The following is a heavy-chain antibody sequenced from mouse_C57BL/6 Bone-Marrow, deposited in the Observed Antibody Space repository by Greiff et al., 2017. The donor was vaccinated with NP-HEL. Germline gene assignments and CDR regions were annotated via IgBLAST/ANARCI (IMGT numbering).Heavy chain of an antibody. J-gene: IGHJ3*01. CDR3: APITTVVATPAWFAY. Sequence: VQLQQSGAELARPGASVKLSCKASGYTFTSYGISWVKQRTGQGLEWIGESYPRSGNTYYNEKFKGKATLTADKSTSTAYMELRSLTSEDTGVYFWAPITTVVATPAWFAYWGQGTLVTVSA. CDR2: SYPRSGNT. CDR1: GYTFTSYG. D-gene: IGHD1-1*01. V-gene: IGHV1-81*01.